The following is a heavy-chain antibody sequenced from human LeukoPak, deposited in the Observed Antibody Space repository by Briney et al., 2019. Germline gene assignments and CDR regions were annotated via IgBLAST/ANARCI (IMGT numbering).Heavy chain of an antibody. CDR1: GFTFSNFA. CDR2: IRGGGAGA. Sequence: GGSLRLSCAASGFTFSNFAMSWVRQVPEKGLEWVSTIRGGGAGARYADSVKGRFTISRDNSRNTLYVEMNSLRAEDTAVYFCAKASYSYGNDAFDIWGQGTKVTVSS. D-gene: IGHD5-18*01. V-gene: IGHV3-23*01. J-gene: IGHJ3*02. CDR3: AKASYSYGNDAFDI.